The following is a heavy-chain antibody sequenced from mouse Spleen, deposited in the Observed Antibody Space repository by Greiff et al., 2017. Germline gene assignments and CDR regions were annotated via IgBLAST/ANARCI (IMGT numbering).Heavy chain of an antibody. CDR3: ASLIYDGYD. CDR1: GYTFTDYY. CDR2: INPNNGGT. J-gene: IGHJ4*01. Sequence: EVQLQQSGPELVKPGASVKISCKASGYTFTDYYMNWVKQSHGKSLEWIGDINPNNGGTSYNQKFKGKATLTVDKSSSTAYMELRSLTSEDSAVYYCASLIYDGYDWGQGTSVTVSS. D-gene: IGHD2-3*01. V-gene: IGHV1-26*01.